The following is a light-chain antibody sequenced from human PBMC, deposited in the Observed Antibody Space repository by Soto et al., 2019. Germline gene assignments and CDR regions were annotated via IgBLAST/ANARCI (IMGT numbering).Light chain of an antibody. J-gene: IGLJ2*01. V-gene: IGLV2-14*03. CDR1: SSDIGAFTS. CDR2: DII. Sequence: QSALTQPASVSGSPGQSITISCTGTSSDIGAFTSVSWYQQHPGKAPKLIIYDIIHRPSGVSDRFSGSKSVNTASLTVSGLPPEDEANYYCSSYSRTTTLVVFGGGTQLTVL. CDR3: SSYSRTTTLVV.